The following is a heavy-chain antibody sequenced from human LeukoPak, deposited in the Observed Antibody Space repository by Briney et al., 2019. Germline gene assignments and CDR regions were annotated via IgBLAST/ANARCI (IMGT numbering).Heavy chain of an antibody. D-gene: IGHD6-13*01. CDR3: ARPCIAATGAFCC. CDR2: IYYSGST. CDR1: GGSVSSIGYY. Sequence: PSETLSLTCTVSGGSVSSIGYYWGWIRQPPGKGLEWIGSIYYSGSTYYNPSLKSRVSLSVDTSKNQFSLNLTSVTAADTAVYFYARPCIAATGAFCCWGQGTLVTVSS. J-gene: IGHJ4*02. V-gene: IGHV4-39*01.